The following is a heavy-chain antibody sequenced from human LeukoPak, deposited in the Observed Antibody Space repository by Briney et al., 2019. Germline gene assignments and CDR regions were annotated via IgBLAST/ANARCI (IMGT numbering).Heavy chain of an antibody. D-gene: IGHD4-11*01. Sequence: GGSLRLSCAASGFTFNNYALSWVRQTPGKGLEWVSATVGSRPDTYHADSVKGRFTISRDNSKNTLYLQMNSLRAEDTAVYYCARDRWGYRGATVTTRFDIWGQGTMVTVSS. CDR1: GFTFNNYA. J-gene: IGHJ3*02. CDR2: TVGSRPDT. V-gene: IGHV3-23*01. CDR3: ARDRWGYRGATVTTRFDI.